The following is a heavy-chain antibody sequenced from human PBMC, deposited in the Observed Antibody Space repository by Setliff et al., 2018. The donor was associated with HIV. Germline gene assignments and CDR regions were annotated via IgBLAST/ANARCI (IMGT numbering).Heavy chain of an antibody. J-gene: IGHJ3*02. D-gene: IGHD1-26*01. V-gene: IGHV1-69*10. CDR1: GGTFSSYA. Sequence: RASVKVSCKASGGTFSSYAISWVRQAPGQGLEWMGGIIPILGIANYAQKFQGRVTITADESTSTAYMELSSLRSEDTAVYYCARDRGGRGSYFLFDIWGQGTMVTVSS. CDR2: IIPILGIA. CDR3: ARDRGGRGSYFLFDI.